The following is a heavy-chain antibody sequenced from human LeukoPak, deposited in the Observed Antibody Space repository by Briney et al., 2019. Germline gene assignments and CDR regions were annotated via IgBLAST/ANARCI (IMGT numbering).Heavy chain of an antibody. CDR1: GYVFTSYD. V-gene: IGHV1-8*01. J-gene: IGHJ5*02. CDR3: AVRAGSYWFDP. Sequence: ASVKVSCKASGYVFTSYDINWVRQATGQGLEWMGWMIPDSGNTGYAQKFQGRVTMTRNTSINTAYLELSSLRSDGTAVYYCAVRAGSYWFDPWGQGTLVTVSP. D-gene: IGHD1-26*01. CDR2: MIPDSGNT.